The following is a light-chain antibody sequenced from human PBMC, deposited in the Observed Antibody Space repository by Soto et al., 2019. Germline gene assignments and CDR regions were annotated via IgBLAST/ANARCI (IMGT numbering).Light chain of an antibody. Sequence: DIQLTQSPSFLSASVGDRVTISCRASQDMSTYVAWYQQKPGEAPKLLIYGASTLRSGVPSRFSGSESGAVFTLTISSLQLEDFATYYCQQLHSYPITFGQGTRLEIK. CDR1: QDMSTY. CDR3: QQLHSYPIT. J-gene: IGKJ5*01. CDR2: GAS. V-gene: IGKV1-9*01.